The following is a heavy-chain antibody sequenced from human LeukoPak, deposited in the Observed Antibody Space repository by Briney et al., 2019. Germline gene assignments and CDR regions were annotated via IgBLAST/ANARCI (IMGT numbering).Heavy chain of an antibody. CDR2: IYFSGST. CDR3: ARGVYSSGEYYFDY. Sequence: SETLSLTCTVSGGSISSYYWSWIRQPPGMGLEWIGYIYFSGSTNYNPSLKSRVTISVDTSKNQFSLKLSSVTAADTAVYYCARGVYSSGEYYFDYWGQGTLVTVSS. J-gene: IGHJ4*02. V-gene: IGHV4-59*12. CDR1: GGSISSYY. D-gene: IGHD3-22*01.